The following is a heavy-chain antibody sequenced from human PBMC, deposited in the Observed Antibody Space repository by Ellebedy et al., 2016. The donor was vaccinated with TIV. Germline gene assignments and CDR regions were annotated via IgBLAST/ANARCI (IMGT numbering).Heavy chain of an antibody. CDR1: GLTFSSHAM. Sequence: MPGGSLRLSCAASGLTFSSHAMSWVRQAPGRGLEWVGTIHSSGLTYYNPSLKSRVTISADTSKAQVSLKLISVTAADTAIYYCASDSNNIRWFYFWGQGTLVTVSS. CDR3: ASDSNNIRWFYF. D-gene: IGHD1-14*01. J-gene: IGHJ5*01. CDR2: IHSSGLT. V-gene: IGHV4-39*07.